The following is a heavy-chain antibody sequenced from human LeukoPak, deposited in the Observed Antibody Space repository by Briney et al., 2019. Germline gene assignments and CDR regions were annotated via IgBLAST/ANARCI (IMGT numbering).Heavy chain of an antibody. J-gene: IGHJ5*02. CDR2: ISEGENEK. V-gene: IGHV3-7*01. D-gene: IGHD1-26*01. CDR1: GFTFSRYW. CDR3: ARDFTGWELPNRFDP. Sequence: GGSLRLSCAASGFTFSRYWMTWVRQAPGKGLEWVASISEGENEKYYVDSVKGRFTISRDNGKNSLYLQINNLRAEDTAVYFCARDFTGWELPNRFDPWGQGTLVTVSS.